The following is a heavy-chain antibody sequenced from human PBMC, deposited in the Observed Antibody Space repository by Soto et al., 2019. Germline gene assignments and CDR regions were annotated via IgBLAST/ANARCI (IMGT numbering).Heavy chain of an antibody. V-gene: IGHV4-4*02. D-gene: IGHD2-2*02. CDR2: IYHTGHA. CDR3: ARGQGAAIGDYYYHGMDV. Sequence: PSETLSLTCTVYGDSITNNHWWTCVRQSPGKGPEMIGEIYHTGHANYNPSLNSRVAIPVDKSKNQFSLTLNSVTAADTAVYYCARGQGAAIGDYYYHGMDVWGQGTTVTVSS. J-gene: IGHJ6*02. CDR1: GDSITNNHW.